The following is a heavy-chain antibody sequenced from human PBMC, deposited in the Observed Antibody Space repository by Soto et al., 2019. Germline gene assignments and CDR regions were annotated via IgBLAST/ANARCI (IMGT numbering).Heavy chain of an antibody. CDR1: GFTFDDYA. CDR3: ARDPSVTAIGRADH. Sequence: HPGGSLRLSCVVSGFTFDDYAMHWVRQAPGGGLEWVSGINWNSAVIGYADSVKGRFTISRDNAKNALYLQMTSLRSEDTALYYCARDPSVTAIGRADHWGQGTLVPVSS. D-gene: IGHD5-18*01. V-gene: IGHV3-9*01. J-gene: IGHJ4*02. CDR2: INWNSAVI.